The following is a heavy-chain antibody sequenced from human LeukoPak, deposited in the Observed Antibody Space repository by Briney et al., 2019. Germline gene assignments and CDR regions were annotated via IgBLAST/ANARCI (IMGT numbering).Heavy chain of an antibody. Sequence: ASVKVSCKASGYTFTSYDINWVRQAPGQGLEWMGIINPSGGSTSYAQKFQGRVTMTRDTSTSTVYMELSSLRSEDTAVYYCARGPYYYDSSGYYPSPYFDYWGQGTLVTVSS. CDR1: GYTFTSYD. CDR3: ARGPYYYDSSGYYPSPYFDY. V-gene: IGHV1-46*01. D-gene: IGHD3-22*01. CDR2: INPSGGST. J-gene: IGHJ4*02.